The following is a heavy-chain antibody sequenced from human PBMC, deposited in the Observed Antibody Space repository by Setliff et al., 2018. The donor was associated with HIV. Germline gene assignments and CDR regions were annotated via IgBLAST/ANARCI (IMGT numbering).Heavy chain of an antibody. CDR3: ARDSPLSHFDY. Sequence: PGGSLRLSCAASGFTVSRFYMSWVRQAPGKGLEWVSGIYSDGSAYYADSVRGRFTIARDNYKNTLYLQMNSLRPEDTAVYYCARDSPLSHFDYWGQGSLVTVSS. CDR1: GFTVSRFY. J-gene: IGHJ4*02. V-gene: IGHV3-53*01. CDR2: IYSDGSA.